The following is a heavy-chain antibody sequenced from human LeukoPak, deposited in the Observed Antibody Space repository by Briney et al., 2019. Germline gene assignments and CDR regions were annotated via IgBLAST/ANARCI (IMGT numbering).Heavy chain of an antibody. J-gene: IGHJ4*02. CDR2: IWYDGSNK. D-gene: IGHD2-2*01. CDR1: GFTFSSYG. CDR3: ARDPAPPTSFDY. V-gene: IGHV3-33*08. Sequence: GGSLGLSCAASGFTFSSYGMHWVRQAPGKGLEWVAVIWYDGSNKYYADSVKGRFTISRDNSKNTLYLQMNSLRAEDTAVYYCARDPAPPTSFDYWGQGTLVTVSS.